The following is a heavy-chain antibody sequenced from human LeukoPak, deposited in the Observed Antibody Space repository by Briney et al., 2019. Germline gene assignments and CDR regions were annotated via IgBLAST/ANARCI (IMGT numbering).Heavy chain of an antibody. Sequence: SVKVSCKASGGTFSSYAISWVRQAPGQGLEWMGRIIPIFGTANYAQKFQGRVTITTDESTSTASMELSSLRSEDTAVYYCARDCSGGSCYSLALDYWGQGTLVTVSS. V-gene: IGHV1-69*05. CDR3: ARDCSGGSCYSLALDY. CDR2: IIPIFGTA. CDR1: GGTFSSYA. J-gene: IGHJ4*02. D-gene: IGHD2-15*01.